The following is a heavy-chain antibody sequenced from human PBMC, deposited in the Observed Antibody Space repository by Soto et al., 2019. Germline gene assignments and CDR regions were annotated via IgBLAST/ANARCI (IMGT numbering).Heavy chain of an antibody. Sequence: GGPLRLSCAASGFDFSTYWMHWVRQAPGKGLVWVSRISGGGGTTYADSVEGRFTISRDNANNIVYLQMNSLTEEDTAMYYCIRASGVAGTGEYFWGQGTLVTVSS. J-gene: IGHJ4*02. CDR3: IRASGVAGTGEYF. CDR2: ISGGGGT. CDR1: GFDFSTYW. D-gene: IGHD6-19*01. V-gene: IGHV3-74*01.